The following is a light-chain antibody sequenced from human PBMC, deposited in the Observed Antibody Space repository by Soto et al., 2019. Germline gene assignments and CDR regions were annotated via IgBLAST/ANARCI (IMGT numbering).Light chain of an antibody. J-gene: IGKJ1*01. V-gene: IGKV2-28*01. CDR3: MQALQTPRT. Sequence: DIVMTQSPLSLPVTPGEPASISCRSSQSLLHSNGYNYLDWYLQKPVESPQLLIYLGSNRACGVTDRFSGSGSGTDFTLKISRVEAEDVGVYYCMQALQTPRTFGQGTKVEIK. CDR1: QSLLHSNGYNY. CDR2: LGS.